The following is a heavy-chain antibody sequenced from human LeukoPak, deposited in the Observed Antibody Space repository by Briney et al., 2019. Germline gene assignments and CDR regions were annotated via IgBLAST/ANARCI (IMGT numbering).Heavy chain of an antibody. J-gene: IGHJ4*02. CDR1: GGSISSYY. CDR3: ARGRHFNH. V-gene: IGHV4-34*01. CDR2: INHSGST. Sequence: RASETLSLTCTVSGGSISSYYWSWIRQPPGKGLEWIGEINHSGSTNYNPSLKSRVTISVDTSKNQFSLKLSSVTAADTAVYYCARGRHFNHWGQGTLVTVSS.